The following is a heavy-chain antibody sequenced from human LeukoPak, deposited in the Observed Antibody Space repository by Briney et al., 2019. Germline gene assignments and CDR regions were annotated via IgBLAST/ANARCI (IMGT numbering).Heavy chain of an antibody. V-gene: IGHV4-4*09. CDR1: GGSIIGHW. J-gene: IGHJ6*01. Sequence: SESLSLTSTDPGGSIIGHWGSWIRQPPGKGLEWIGEIFNSGSNNYNHSLKGRLSISLDTSKNQFSVKLSSVTDADTAMYYCAILDTPDASSYSWG. D-gene: IGHD5-18*01. CDR3: AILDTPDASSYS. CDR2: IFNSGSN.